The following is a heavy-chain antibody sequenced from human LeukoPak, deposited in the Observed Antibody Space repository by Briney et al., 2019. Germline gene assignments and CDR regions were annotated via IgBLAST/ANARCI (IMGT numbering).Heavy chain of an antibody. V-gene: IGHV3-30*02. J-gene: IGHJ4*02. CDR2: VRYDGSHQ. CDR3: ARGILGSSGWYIDY. D-gene: IGHD6-19*01. Sequence: GGSLRLSCVASGFTFNDYGMDWVRQAPGKGLEWVAFVRYDGSHQNLADSVKGRFTISRDNSKNTVYLQMNSLRAEDTAVYYCARGILGSSGWYIDYWGQGTLVTVSS. CDR1: GFTFNDYG.